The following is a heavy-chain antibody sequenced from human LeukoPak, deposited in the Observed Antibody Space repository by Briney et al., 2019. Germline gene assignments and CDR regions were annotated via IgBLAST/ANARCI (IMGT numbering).Heavy chain of an antibody. CDR2: ISSSSSYI. CDR1: GFTFSSYS. V-gene: IGHV3-21*01. D-gene: IGHD3-22*01. Sequence: TGGSLRLSCAASGFTFSSYSMNWVRQAPGKGLEWVSSISSSSSYIYYADSVKGRFTISRDNAKNSLYLQMNSLRAEDTAVYYCARQETLYYYDSSCYLGYWGQGTLVTVSS. CDR3: ARQETLYYYDSSCYLGY. J-gene: IGHJ4*02.